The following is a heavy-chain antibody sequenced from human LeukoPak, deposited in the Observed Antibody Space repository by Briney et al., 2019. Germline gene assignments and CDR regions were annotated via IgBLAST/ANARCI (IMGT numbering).Heavy chain of an antibody. D-gene: IGHD3-9*01. CDR2: MNPNSGST. CDR3: ARGYFDWLLPPSFDY. Sequence: ASVKVFCKASGYTFTSYDINWVRQATGQGLEWMGWMNPNSGSTGYAQKFQGRVTMTRNASISTAYMELSSLRSEDTAAYYCARGYFDWLLPPSFDYWGQGTLVTVSS. V-gene: IGHV1-8*01. J-gene: IGHJ4*02. CDR1: GYTFTSYD.